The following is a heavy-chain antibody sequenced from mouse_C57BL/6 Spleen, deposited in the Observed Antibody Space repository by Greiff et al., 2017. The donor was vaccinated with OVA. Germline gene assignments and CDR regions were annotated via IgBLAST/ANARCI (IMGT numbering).Heavy chain of an antibody. V-gene: IGHV14-3*01. CDR2: IDPGNGSI. J-gene: IGHJ2*01. Sequence: EVQLQQSVAELVKPGASVKLSCTASGFTFTNSSMHWVKQRPGQGLEWIGRIDPGNGSINYAAKFKGKATITADTSSNTAYLQLSSLTSEDTAIYYGDGCCGCWCDYWGQGTLLTVSA. CDR3: DGCCGCWCDY. CDR1: GFTFTNSS. D-gene: IGHD1-1*01.